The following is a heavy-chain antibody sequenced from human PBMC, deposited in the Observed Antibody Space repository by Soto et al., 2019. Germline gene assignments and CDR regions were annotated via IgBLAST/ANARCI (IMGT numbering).Heavy chain of an antibody. CDR3: ARLPNGSVVTG. CDR1: GFSFRDHS. Sequence: VQLMESGGGLVYPGASLRLSCETSGFSFRDHSMNWVRQAPGKGLQWVSYISSTGNDIHYADSVKGRFTVSRDNAKNALFLQMNSLRDDDAAIYDCARLPNGSVVTGWGQGTLGTVSS. CDR2: ISSTGNDI. J-gene: IGHJ4*02. D-gene: IGHD2-21*02. V-gene: IGHV3-48*02.